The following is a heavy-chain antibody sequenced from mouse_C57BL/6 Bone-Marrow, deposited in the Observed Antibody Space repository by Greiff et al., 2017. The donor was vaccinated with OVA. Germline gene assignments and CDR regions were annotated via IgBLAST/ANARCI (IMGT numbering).Heavy chain of an antibody. V-gene: IGHV1-64*01. CDR3: ARECSSYGDY. Sequence: QVQLQQPGAELVKPGASVKLSCKASGYTFTSYWMHWVKQRPGQGLEWIGMIHPNSGSTNYNEKFKSKATLTLDKSSSTAYMQLSSLTSEDSAVYYCARECSSYGDYWGQGTTLTVSS. CDR2: IHPNSGST. CDR1: GYTFTSYW. J-gene: IGHJ2*01. D-gene: IGHD1-1*01.